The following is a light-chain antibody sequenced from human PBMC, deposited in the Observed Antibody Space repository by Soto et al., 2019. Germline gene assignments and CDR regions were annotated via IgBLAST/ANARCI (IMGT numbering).Light chain of an antibody. Sequence: QSVLTQPPSASGTPGQRVTISCSGSSSNIGTNTVNWYQHLPGTAPKLLIYSSNQRPSGVPDRFSGSKSGTSAALAISGLQSEDESAYYCATWDGGLNGWVFGGGTKVTVL. CDR3: ATWDGGLNGWV. V-gene: IGLV1-44*01. J-gene: IGLJ3*02. CDR1: SSNIGTNT. CDR2: SSN.